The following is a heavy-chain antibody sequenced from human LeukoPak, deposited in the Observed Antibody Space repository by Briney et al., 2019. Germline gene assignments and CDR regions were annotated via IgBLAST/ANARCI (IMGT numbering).Heavy chain of an antibody. V-gene: IGHV3-21*01. D-gene: IGHD1-26*01. CDR1: GFTFSSYS. J-gene: IGHJ5*02. CDR2: ISSSSSYI. Sequence: GGSLRLSCAASGFTFSSYSMNWVRQAPGKGLEWVSPISSSSSYIYYADSVKGRFTISRDNAKNSLYLQMNSLRAEDTAVYYCARADLNGGSYFGSWGQGTLVTVSS. CDR3: ARADLNGGSYFGS.